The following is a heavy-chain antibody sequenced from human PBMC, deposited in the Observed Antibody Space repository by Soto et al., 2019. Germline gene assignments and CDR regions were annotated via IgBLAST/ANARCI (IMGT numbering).Heavy chain of an antibody. Sequence: QVQLVQSGAEVKNPGASVKVSCKASGYSFTRYGIGWARQAPGQGLEWMRWINAYNGNTNYAQNLQGRLTLTTDTSTTTAYMELMSLRSNDTAIYYCAMVDVYVTPSPQDVWGQGTTVTVSS. CDR2: INAYNGNT. CDR1: GYSFTRYG. V-gene: IGHV1-18*01. J-gene: IGHJ6*02. D-gene: IGHD3-16*01. CDR3: AMVDVYVTPSPQDV.